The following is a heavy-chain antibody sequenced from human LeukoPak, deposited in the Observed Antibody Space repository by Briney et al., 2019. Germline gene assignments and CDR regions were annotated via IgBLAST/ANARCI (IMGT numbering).Heavy chain of an antibody. CDR2: VIPILGIA. V-gene: IGHV1-69*04. D-gene: IGHD3-9*01. CDR3: ASGKETGY. Sequence: SVKVSCKASGGTFSSYAISWVRQAPGQGLEWMGRVIPILGIANYAQKFQGRVTITADKSTSTAYMELSSLRSEDTAVYYCASGKETGYWGQGTLVTVSS. CDR1: GGTFSSYA. J-gene: IGHJ4*02.